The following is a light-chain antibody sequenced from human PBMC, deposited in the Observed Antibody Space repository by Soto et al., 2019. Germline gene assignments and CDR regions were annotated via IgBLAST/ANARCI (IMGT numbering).Light chain of an antibody. CDR3: QQNRNWPPWT. CDR1: QSVSSN. V-gene: IGKV3-15*01. CDR2: GAS. J-gene: IGKJ1*01. Sequence: EIVMTQSPATLSVSPGERATLSCRARQSVSSNLAWYQQKPGQTPRLLIYGASTRATGIPARFSGSGSGTEFNLTISSLQSEDFAFYFCQQNRNWPPWTFGKETKVEIK.